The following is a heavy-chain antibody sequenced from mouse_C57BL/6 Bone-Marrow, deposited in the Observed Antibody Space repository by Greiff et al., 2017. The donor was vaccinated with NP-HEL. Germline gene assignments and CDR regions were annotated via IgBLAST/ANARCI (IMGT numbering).Heavy chain of an antibody. CDR3: ASPIYDGYYVFFAY. CDR1: GYTFTDYY. CDR2: INPYNGGT. V-gene: IGHV1-19*01. Sequence: EVQLQQSGPVLVKPGASVKMSCKASGYTFTDYYMNWVKQSHGKSLEWIGVINPYNGGTSYNQKFKGKATLTVDKSSSTAYMELNSLTSEDSAVYYCASPIYDGYYVFFAYWGQGTLVTVSA. J-gene: IGHJ3*01. D-gene: IGHD2-3*01.